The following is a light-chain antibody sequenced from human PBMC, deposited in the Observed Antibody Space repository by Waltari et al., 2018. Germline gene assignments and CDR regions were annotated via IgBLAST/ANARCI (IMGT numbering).Light chain of an antibody. CDR3: AAWDDSLWV. Sequence: QSVLTQPPSASGTPGQRVTISCSGSSYTIGSNTVNWYQQLPGTAPKLLIYSNNQRPSGVPDRFSGSKSGTSASLAISGLQSEDEADYYCAAWDDSLWVFGGGTKLTVL. CDR1: SYTIGSNT. CDR2: SNN. J-gene: IGLJ3*02. V-gene: IGLV1-44*01.